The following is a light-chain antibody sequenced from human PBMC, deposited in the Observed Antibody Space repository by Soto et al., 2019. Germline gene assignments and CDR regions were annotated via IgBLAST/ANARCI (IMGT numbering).Light chain of an antibody. V-gene: IGKV2-28*01. J-gene: IGKJ5*01. CDR2: LGS. CDR1: QSLLHTNGYNY. CDR3: MQALQSLT. Sequence: DIGVTRSRFCLRVAGLEPASISCRSNQSLLHTNGYNYLDWYMQKPGQSPQLLIYLGSNRASGVPDRFSGSGSGTHFTLKISRVEAADVGVYYCMQALQSLTFGQGTRLEIK.